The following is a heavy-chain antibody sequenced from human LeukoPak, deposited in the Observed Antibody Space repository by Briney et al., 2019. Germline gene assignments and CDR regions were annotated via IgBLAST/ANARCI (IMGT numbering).Heavy chain of an antibody. CDR1: GGSISSHY. J-gene: IGHJ4*02. V-gene: IGHV4-59*11. D-gene: IGHD6-19*01. CDR2: IYYSGST. Sequence: SETLSLTCTVSGGSISSHYWSWIRQPPGKGLEWIGYIYYSGSTNYNPSLKSRVTISVDTSKNQFSLKLSSVTAADTAVYYCARDRGSGWSNEDYFDYWGQGTLVTVSS. CDR3: ARDRGSGWSNEDYFDY.